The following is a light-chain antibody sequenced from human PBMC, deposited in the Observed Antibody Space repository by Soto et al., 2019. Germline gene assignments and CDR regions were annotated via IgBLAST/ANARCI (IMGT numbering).Light chain of an antibody. V-gene: IGKV1-5*01. Sequence: DIQMTQSPSPLSASVGDRVTITCRASQSISSWVAWYQQKPGKAPKLLIYDASSLESGVPSRFSGSGSGTEFTPTISRLQPDDFAAYYCQQYNSYQYTYGQGTKLEIK. CDR2: DAS. CDR3: QQYNSYQYT. J-gene: IGKJ2*01. CDR1: QSISSW.